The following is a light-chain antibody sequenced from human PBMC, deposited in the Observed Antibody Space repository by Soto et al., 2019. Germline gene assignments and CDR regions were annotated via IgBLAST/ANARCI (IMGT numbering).Light chain of an antibody. J-gene: IGLJ2*01. Sequence: QSVLTQPRSVSGSPGQSVTISCTGSSSDVGEYNYVSWYQHHPGNAPKLMIYDVSKRPSGVPDRFSGSKSGTSASLAITGLQAEDEADYYCQSYDSSLSGVVFGGGTKLTVL. CDR1: SSDVGEYNY. CDR3: QSYDSSLSGVV. V-gene: IGLV2-11*01. CDR2: DVS.